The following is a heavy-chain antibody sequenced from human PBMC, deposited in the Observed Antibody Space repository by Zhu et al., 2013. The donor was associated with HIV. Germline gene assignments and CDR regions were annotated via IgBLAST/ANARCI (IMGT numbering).Heavy chain of an antibody. CDR3: ARGGRSSAYGGKSWFFDY. V-gene: IGHV1-69*17. J-gene: IGHJ4*02. CDR2: HIPVFDMS. D-gene: IGHD4-17*01. CDR1: GDSFSSDP. Sequence: QERLVQSGAELAKPGSSVRVSCQASGDSFSSDPIAWVRQSPAGGLAWIGAHIPVFDMSRYSQRFQGRVTFTADRSSRTAYMELSHVQSEDTAVYYCARGGRSSAYGGKSWFFDYWGQGTQVTVSS.